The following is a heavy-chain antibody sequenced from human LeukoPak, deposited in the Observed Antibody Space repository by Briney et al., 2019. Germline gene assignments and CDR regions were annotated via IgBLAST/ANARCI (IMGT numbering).Heavy chain of an antibody. Sequence: PSETLSLTCTVSGGSISSHSYYWGWIRQPPGKGLEWIGSVYYSGSTYYNPSLKSRVTISVDTSKNQFFLKVSSVTAADTAVFYCARRPLGGYGYFDYWGQGTLVTVSS. CDR2: VYYSGST. V-gene: IGHV4-39*01. CDR1: GGSISSHSYY. CDR3: ARRPLGGYGYFDY. J-gene: IGHJ4*02. D-gene: IGHD5-12*01.